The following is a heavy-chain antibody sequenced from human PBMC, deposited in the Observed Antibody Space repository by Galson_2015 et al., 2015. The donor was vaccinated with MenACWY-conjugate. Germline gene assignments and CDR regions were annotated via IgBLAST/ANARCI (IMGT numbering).Heavy chain of an antibody. CDR2: INTGGSST. CDR1: GFIFNTYW. D-gene: IGHD1-26*01. CDR3: AKTRGASFYFYS. Sequence: SLRLSCAASGFIFNTYWMNWVRHAPGKGLVWVSRINTGGSSTTYADPVKDRFTISRDNDQNTLYLQMNSLRPEDTAVFYCAKTRGASFYFYSWGQGTLVTVSS. J-gene: IGHJ4*02. V-gene: IGHV3-74*01.